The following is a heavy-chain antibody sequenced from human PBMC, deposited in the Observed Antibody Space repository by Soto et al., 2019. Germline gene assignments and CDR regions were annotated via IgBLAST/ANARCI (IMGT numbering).Heavy chain of an antibody. CDR2: IYYSGST. CDR3: ARIYYDNVFDY. CDR1: GGSISSSSYY. J-gene: IGHJ4*02. D-gene: IGHD3-22*01. V-gene: IGHV4-39*01. Sequence: SETLSLTCTVSGGSISSSSYYWGWIRQPPGKGLEWIGSIYYSGSTYYNPSLKSRVTISVDTSKNQFPLKLSSVTAADTAVYYCARIYYDNVFDYWGQGNLVTVSS.